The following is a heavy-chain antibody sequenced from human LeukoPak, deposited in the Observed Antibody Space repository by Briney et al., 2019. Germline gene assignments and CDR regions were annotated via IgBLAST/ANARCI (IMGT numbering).Heavy chain of an antibody. Sequence: GGSPRLSCAASGFTFSSYSMNWVRQAPGKGLEWVSSISSSSSYIYYADSVKGRFTISRDNSKNTLYLQMNSLRAEDTAVYYCARGVAAAGYMDVWGKGTTVTVSS. J-gene: IGHJ6*03. CDR2: ISSSSSYI. CDR1: GFTFSSYS. D-gene: IGHD6-13*01. CDR3: ARGVAAAGYMDV. V-gene: IGHV3-21*01.